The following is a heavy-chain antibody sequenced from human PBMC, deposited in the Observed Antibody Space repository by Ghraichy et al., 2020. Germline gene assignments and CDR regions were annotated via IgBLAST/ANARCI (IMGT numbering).Heavy chain of an antibody. J-gene: IGHJ6*02. CDR2: ISGSSVTT. Sequence: GGSLRLSCAASGFTFSTYAMSWVRHAPGKGMEWVSGISGSSVTTYYADSVKGRFTISRDNSKNTLHLQMTSLRAEYTAVYYCAKDPMNYGYTVSLYYNGMDVWGQGTTVTVSS. V-gene: IGHV3-23*01. D-gene: IGHD5-18*01. CDR3: AKDPMNYGYTVSLYYNGMDV. CDR1: GFTFSTYA.